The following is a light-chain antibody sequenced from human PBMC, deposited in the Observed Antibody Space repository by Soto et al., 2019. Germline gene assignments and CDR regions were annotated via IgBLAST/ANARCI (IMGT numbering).Light chain of an antibody. Sequence: ETVLTQSPGTLSLSPGERATLSCRASQSVSSSYLAWYQQKPGQAPRLLIYGASSSATRIPDRFSGSESGTDFTLTISRLEPEDFAVYYCQQYGSSPYTFGQGTKLEIK. CDR1: QSVSSSY. CDR2: GAS. J-gene: IGKJ2*01. CDR3: QQYGSSPYT. V-gene: IGKV3-20*01.